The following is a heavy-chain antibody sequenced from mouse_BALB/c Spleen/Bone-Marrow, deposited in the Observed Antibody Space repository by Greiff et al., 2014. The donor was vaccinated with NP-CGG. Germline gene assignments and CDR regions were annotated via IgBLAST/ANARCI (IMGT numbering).Heavy chain of an antibody. D-gene: IGHD1-2*01. J-gene: IGHJ1*01. V-gene: IGHV1S81*02. CDR1: GYTFTNYY. CDR2: INPSNGVT. Sequence: QVQLQQSGAELVKPGAPVKLSCKVSGYTFTNYYVYWVKQRPGQGLERIGEINPSNGVTNFNEKFMIKATLTVDSSSSTAYMHLSSLTSEDSAVYYCTRSGFYGYGTYFDVWGAGTTVTVSS. CDR3: TRSGFYGYGTYFDV.